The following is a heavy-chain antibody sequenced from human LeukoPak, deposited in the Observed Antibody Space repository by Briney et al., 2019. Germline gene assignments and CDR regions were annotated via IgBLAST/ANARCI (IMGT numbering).Heavy chain of an antibody. CDR1: GFIVSSNY. J-gene: IGHJ4*02. V-gene: IGHV3-66*01. CDR3: ARDGITMRILEY. Sequence: LGGSLRLSCVVSGFIVSSNYMSWVRQAPGEGLEWVSIIYSSGSTYYADSVKGRFTISRDNSKNTLYLQMNSLRAEDTAVYYCARDGITMRILEYWGQGTLVTVSS. CDR2: IYSSGST. D-gene: IGHD3-10*01.